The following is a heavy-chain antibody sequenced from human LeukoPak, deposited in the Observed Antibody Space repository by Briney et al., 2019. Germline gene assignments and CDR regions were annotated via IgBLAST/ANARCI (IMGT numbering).Heavy chain of an antibody. CDR1: GFTFSSYE. Sequence: GGSLRLSCAVSGFTFSSYEMNWVRQAPGKGLEWVSYISSSGFNIYYADSVKGRFTISRDNAKNSLYLQMNSLRAEDTAVYYCAGQSRLGYCSGGSCYSQPFDPWGQGTLVTVSS. J-gene: IGHJ5*02. D-gene: IGHD2-15*01. CDR2: ISSSGFNI. V-gene: IGHV3-48*03. CDR3: AGQSRLGYCSGGSCYSQPFDP.